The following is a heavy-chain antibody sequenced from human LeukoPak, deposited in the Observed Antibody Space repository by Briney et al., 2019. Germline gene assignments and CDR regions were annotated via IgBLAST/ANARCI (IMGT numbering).Heavy chain of an antibody. D-gene: IGHD3-9*01. CDR3: TSGPGKYILTGFNDY. CDR1: GFTFTIYC. Sequence: PGPSLRPSRAAAGFTFTIYCIHWVRQAPGKGRGWVAFIRYDGSNTYYADSVKGRFTISRDNSKNTLYLQMNSLKTEDTAVYYCTSGPGKYILTGFNDYWGQGTLVTVSS. CDR2: IRYDGSNT. J-gene: IGHJ4*02. V-gene: IGHV3-30*02.